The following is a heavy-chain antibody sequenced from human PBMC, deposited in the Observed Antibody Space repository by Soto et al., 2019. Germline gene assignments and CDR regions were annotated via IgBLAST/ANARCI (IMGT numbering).Heavy chain of an antibody. CDR1: GGSISSGGYS. CDR3: ARGGVAARRGPGMDV. J-gene: IGHJ6*02. D-gene: IGHD6-6*01. Sequence: PSETLSLTCAVSGGSISSGGYSWSWIRQPPGKGLEWIGYIYHSGSTYYNPSLKSRVTISVDRSKNQFSLKLSSVTAADTAVYYCARGGVAARRGPGMDVWGQGTTVTVSS. V-gene: IGHV4-30-2*01. CDR2: IYHSGST.